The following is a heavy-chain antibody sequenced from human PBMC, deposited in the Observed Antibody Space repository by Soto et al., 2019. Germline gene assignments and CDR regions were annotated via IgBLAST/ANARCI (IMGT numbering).Heavy chain of an antibody. CDR1: GFTFSSYG. V-gene: IGHV3-33*01. D-gene: IGHD6-19*01. J-gene: IGHJ5*02. Sequence: PGGSLRLSCAASGFTFSSYGMHWVRQAPGKGLEWVAVIWYDGSNKYYADSVKGRFTISRDNSKNTLYLQMNSLRAEDTAVYYCARGLAVAGRGWFDPWGQGTLVTVSS. CDR3: ARGLAVAGRGWFDP. CDR2: IWYDGSNK.